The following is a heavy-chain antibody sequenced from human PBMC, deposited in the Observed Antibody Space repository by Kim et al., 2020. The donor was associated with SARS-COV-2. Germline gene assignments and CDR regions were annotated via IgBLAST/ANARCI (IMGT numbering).Heavy chain of an antibody. J-gene: IGHJ4*02. Sequence: ASVKVSCKASGYTFTSYGISWVRQAPGQGLEWMGWISAYNGNTNYAQKLQGRVTMTTDTSTSTAYMELRSLRSDDTAVYYCARAFLYYYDSSEPDYWGQGTLVTVSS. CDR1: GYTFTSYG. D-gene: IGHD3-22*01. CDR2: ISAYNGNT. V-gene: IGHV1-18*01. CDR3: ARAFLYYYDSSEPDY.